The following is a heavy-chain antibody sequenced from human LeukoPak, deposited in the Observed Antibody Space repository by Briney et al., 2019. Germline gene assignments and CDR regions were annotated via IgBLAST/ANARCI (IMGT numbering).Heavy chain of an antibody. CDR2: IYGGGST. D-gene: IGHD6-19*01. Sequence: GTLSLTCAVSGGSISRSNWWSWVRQAPGKGLEWVSVIYGGGSTYYADSVKGRFTISRDTPKNTLYLQMNSLRVEDTAVYYCASWPVGWYGEDSWGQGTLVTVSS. J-gene: IGHJ4*02. V-gene: IGHV3-53*01. CDR3: ASWPVGWYGEDS. CDR1: GGSISRSNW.